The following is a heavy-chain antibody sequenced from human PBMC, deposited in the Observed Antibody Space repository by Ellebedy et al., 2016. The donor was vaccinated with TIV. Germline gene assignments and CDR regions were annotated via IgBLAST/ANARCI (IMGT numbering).Heavy chain of an antibody. CDR1: GYSFTSYW. J-gene: IGHJ3*02. Sequence: ASVKVSCKGSGYSFTSYWIGWVRQMPGKGLEWMGIIYPGDSDTRYSPSFQGQVTISADKSISTAYLQWSSLKASDTAMYYRARLDDSSGYLPDDAFDIWGQGTMVTVSS. CDR3: ARLDDSSGYLPDDAFDI. CDR2: IYPGDSDT. V-gene: IGHV5-51*01. D-gene: IGHD3-22*01.